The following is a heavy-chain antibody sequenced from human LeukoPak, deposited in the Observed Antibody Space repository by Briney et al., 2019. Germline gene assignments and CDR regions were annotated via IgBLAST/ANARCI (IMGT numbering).Heavy chain of an antibody. J-gene: IGHJ4*02. Sequence: SVKVSCKASGGTFSSYAISWVRQAPGQGLEWMGRIIPIFGIANYAQKFQGRVTITADKSTSTAYMELSSLRSGDTAVYYCARSMTSYVFDYWGQGTLVTVSS. V-gene: IGHV1-69*04. CDR2: IIPIFGIA. D-gene: IGHD3-9*01. CDR3: ARSMTSYVFDY. CDR1: GGTFSSYA.